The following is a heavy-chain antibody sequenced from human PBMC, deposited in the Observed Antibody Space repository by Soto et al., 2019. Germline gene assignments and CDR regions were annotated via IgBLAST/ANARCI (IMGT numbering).Heavy chain of an antibody. CDR2: IYWDDDK. J-gene: IGHJ4*02. D-gene: IGHD6-13*01. CDR1: GFSLSTSGVG. Sequence: QITLKESGPTLVKPTQTLTLTCTFSGFSLSTSGVGVGWIRQPPGKALEWLALIYWDDDKRYSPSLKSRLTITKDPSKNQVVLTMTNMDPVDTATYYCAHSPWIAAAGCFDYWGQGTLVTVSS. CDR3: AHSPWIAAAGCFDY. V-gene: IGHV2-5*02.